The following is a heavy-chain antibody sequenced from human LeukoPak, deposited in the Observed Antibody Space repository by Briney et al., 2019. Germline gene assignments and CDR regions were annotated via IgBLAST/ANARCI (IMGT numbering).Heavy chain of an antibody. V-gene: IGHV1-69-2*01. Sequence: ASVKVSCKISGYTFTDYYMHWVQQAPRKGLDWMGLVDPEDGETIYAEKFQGRVTITADTSTDTAYMELSSLRSEDTAVYYCATVGGSYSDYWGQGTLVTVSS. CDR3: ATVGGSYSDY. CDR2: VDPEDGET. J-gene: IGHJ4*02. D-gene: IGHD1-26*01. CDR1: GYTFTDYY.